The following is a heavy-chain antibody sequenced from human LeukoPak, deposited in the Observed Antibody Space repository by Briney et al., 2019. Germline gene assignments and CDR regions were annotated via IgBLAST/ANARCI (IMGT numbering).Heavy chain of an antibody. J-gene: IGHJ5*02. CDR3: ARGMAEAYDYNWFDP. D-gene: IGHD5-12*01. CDR2: IYYSGST. CDR1: GRSISSYY. V-gene: IGHV4-59*01. Sequence: SETLSLTCTVSGRSISSYYWSWIRQPPGKGLEWMGYIYYSGSTNYNPSLKSRVTISQDTSKNQFSLKLSSVTAADTAVYFCARGMAEAYDYNWFDPWGQGILVTVSS.